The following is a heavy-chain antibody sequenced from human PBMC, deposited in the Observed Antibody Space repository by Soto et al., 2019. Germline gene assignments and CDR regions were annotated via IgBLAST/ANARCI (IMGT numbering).Heavy chain of an antibody. D-gene: IGHD3-3*01. V-gene: IGHV3-23*01. CDR2: ISGSGGST. CDR3: AKGSPPLFLEWLLFYDY. CDR1: GFTFSSYA. Sequence: EVQLLESGGGLVQPGGSLRLSCAASGFTFSSYAMSWVRQAPGKGLEWVSAISGSGGSTYYADSVKGRFTISRDNSKNTLYLQMNSLRAEDTAVYYCAKGSPPLFLEWLLFYDYWGQGTLVTVSS. J-gene: IGHJ4*02.